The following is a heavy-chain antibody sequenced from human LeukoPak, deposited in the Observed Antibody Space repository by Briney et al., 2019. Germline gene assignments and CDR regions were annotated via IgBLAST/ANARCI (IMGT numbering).Heavy chain of an antibody. CDR3: AKDLSYDILTGYDY. D-gene: IGHD3-9*01. J-gene: IGHJ4*02. CDR2: INPNSGGT. CDR1: GYTFNGYY. Sequence: ASVKVSCKASGYTFNGYYMHWVRQAPGQGLEWMGWINPNSGGTNYAQKFQGKVTMTRDTSISTAYMELSSLRAEDTAVYYCAKDLSYDILTGYDYWGQGTLVTVSS. V-gene: IGHV1-2*02.